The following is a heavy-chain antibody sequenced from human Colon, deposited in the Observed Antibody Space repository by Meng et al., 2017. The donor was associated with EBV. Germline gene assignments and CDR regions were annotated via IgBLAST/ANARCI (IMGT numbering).Heavy chain of an antibody. V-gene: IGHV4-4*02. CDR3: ARRDYGNYPLKSP. D-gene: IGHD4-17*01. CDR2: IHHTGYS. J-gene: IGHJ5*02. CDR1: GDSITSNAW. Sequence: QVQLQEAGPGLLNSSGTLSVTCAVSGDSITSNAWWSWVRQPPGKGLEWIGQIHHTGYSTFNPSLQSRVTMSVDKSKNQFFLTVRSVTASDTAVYYCARRDYGNYPLKSPWGQGVLVTVSS.